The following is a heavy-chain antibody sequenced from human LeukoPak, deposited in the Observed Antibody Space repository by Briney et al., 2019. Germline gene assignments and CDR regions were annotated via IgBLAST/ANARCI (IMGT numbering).Heavy chain of an antibody. D-gene: IGHD3-10*01. Sequence: PSETLSLTCTVSGGSISSGDYYWSWIRQPPGKGLEWIGYIYYSGSTYYNPSLKSRVTISVDTSKNQFSLKLSSVTAADTAVYYCARDRRRGGSGSRRYYGMDVWGQGTTVTVSS. CDR2: IYYSGST. CDR3: ARDRRRGGSGSRRYYGMDV. V-gene: IGHV4-30-4*01. CDR1: GGSISSGDYY. J-gene: IGHJ6*02.